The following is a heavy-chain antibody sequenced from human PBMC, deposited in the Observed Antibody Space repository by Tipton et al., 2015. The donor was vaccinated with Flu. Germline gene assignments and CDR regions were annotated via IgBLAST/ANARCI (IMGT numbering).Heavy chain of an antibody. Sequence: SLRLSCAASGFTVSSNCMSWVRQAPGKGLEWVSVIYSGGSTYYADSVKGRFTISRDNSKNTLYLQMNSLRAEDTAVYYCARSPIVGIVDYWGQGTLVTVSS. CDR3: ARSPIVGIVDY. V-gene: IGHV3-53*01. D-gene: IGHD1-26*01. CDR1: GFTVSSNC. CDR2: IYSGGST. J-gene: IGHJ4*02.